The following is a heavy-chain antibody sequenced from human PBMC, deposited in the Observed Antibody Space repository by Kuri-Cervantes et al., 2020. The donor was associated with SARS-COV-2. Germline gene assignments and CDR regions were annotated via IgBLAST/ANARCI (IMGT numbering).Heavy chain of an antibody. CDR2: IVFGSGDT. CDR1: GFTFTGST. CDR3: SLDAFDY. V-gene: IGHV1-58*02. D-gene: IGHD2-8*01. J-gene: IGHJ4*02. Sequence: SVKVSCKTSGFTFTGSTIQWVRQARGQGLEWIGWIVFGSGDTSYAQEFQDRVTITRDMSTATAYMELRTLRSEDTAVYFCSLDAFDYWGQGTLVTVSS.